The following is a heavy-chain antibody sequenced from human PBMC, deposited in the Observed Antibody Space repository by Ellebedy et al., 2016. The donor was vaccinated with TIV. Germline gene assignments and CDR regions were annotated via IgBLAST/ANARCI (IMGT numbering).Heavy chain of an antibody. J-gene: IGHJ5*02. CDR1: GYSISSGYY. CDR3: ARAGLLRGGSYGYDWFDP. CDR2: IYYTGRT. D-gene: IGHD5-18*01. V-gene: IGHV4-38-2*02. Sequence: SETLSLTCTVSGYSISSGYYWGWIRQPPGKGLEWIGSIYYTGRTDYIPSLKSRVTISVDTSKNQFSLNLASTGAADTAVYYCARAGLLRGGSYGYDWFDPWGQGTLVTVSS.